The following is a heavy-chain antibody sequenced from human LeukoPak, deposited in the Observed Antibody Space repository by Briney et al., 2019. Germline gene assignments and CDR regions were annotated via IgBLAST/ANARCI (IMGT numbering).Heavy chain of an antibody. CDR1: GFTFSSYA. D-gene: IGHD3-22*01. CDR2: ISYDGSNK. Sequence: GGSLRLSCAASGFTFSSYAMHWDRQAPGKGLEWVAVISYDGSNKYYADSVKGRFTISRDNSKNTLYLQMNSLRAEDTAVYHCARDGSYYDSSGYTPLNFDYWGQGTLVTVSS. J-gene: IGHJ4*02. CDR3: ARDGSYYDSSGYTPLNFDY. V-gene: IGHV3-30-3*01.